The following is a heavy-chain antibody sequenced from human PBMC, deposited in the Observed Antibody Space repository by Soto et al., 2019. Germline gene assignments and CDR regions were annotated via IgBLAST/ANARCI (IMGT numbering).Heavy chain of an antibody. Sequence: SETLSLTCAVSGYSISSGDYWGWIRQPPGKGLEWIGSIYHSGSTYYNPSLKSRVTISVDTSRNQFSLKLSSVTAADTAVYYCARGSQYYYYGMDVWGQGTTVTVSS. D-gene: IGHD3-10*01. V-gene: IGHV4-38-2*01. J-gene: IGHJ6*02. CDR1: GYSISSGDY. CDR3: ARGSQYYYYGMDV. CDR2: IYHSGST.